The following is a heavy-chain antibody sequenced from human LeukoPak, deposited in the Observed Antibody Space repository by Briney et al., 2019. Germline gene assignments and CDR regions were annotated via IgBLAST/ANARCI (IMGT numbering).Heavy chain of an antibody. Sequence: GGSLRLSCAASGFTLSSYAMSWVRQAPGKGLEWVSTISDTGNTYHADSVKGRFTISRDSSKNTLFLQMNRLRPEDAAVYYCAKAPVTTCRGAFCYPFDYWGLGTLVTVSS. V-gene: IGHV3-23*01. D-gene: IGHD2-15*01. J-gene: IGHJ4*02. CDR1: GFTLSSYA. CDR2: ISDTGNT. CDR3: AKAPVTTCRGAFCYPFDY.